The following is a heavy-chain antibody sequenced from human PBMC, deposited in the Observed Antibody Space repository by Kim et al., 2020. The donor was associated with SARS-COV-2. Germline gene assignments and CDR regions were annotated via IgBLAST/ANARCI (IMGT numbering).Heavy chain of an antibody. CDR1: GFTFSSYG. D-gene: IGHD1-1*01. CDR2: ISYDGSNK. V-gene: IGHV3-30*18. Sequence: GGSLRLSCAASGFTFSSYGMHWVRQAPGKGLEWVAVISYDGSNKYYADSVKGRFTISRDNSKNTLYLQMNSLRAEDTAVYYCAKTGTTVPFDYWGQGTLV. CDR3: AKTGTTVPFDY. J-gene: IGHJ4*02.